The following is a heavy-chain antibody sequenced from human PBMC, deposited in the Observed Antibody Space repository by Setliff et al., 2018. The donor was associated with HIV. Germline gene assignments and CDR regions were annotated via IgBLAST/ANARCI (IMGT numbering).Heavy chain of an antibody. CDR1: GFTFSRYS. Sequence: GGSLRLSCAASGFTFSRYSMNWVRQAPGKGLEWVSYISSVSGSTIYYADSVKGRFTISRDNAKNSMFLQMNSLRAEDTAVYYCARDRASSGYYARFDHWGQGTLVTAPQ. CDR3: ARDRASSGYYARFDH. CDR2: ISSVSGSTI. J-gene: IGHJ4*02. D-gene: IGHD3-22*01. V-gene: IGHV3-48*01.